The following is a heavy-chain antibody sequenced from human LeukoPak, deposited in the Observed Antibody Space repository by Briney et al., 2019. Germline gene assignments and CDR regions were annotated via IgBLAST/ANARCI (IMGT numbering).Heavy chain of an antibody. CDR3: AGGKGHYDILTGYHPPHY. J-gene: IGHJ4*02. CDR2: IYHSGST. V-gene: IGHV4-4*02. D-gene: IGHD3-9*01. CDR1: GGSISSSNW. Sequence: SGTLSLTCAVSGGSISSSNWWSWVRQPPGKGLAWIGEIYHSGSTNYNPSLKSRVTISVDKSKNQFSLKLSSVTAADPAVYYCAGGKGHYDILTGYHPPHYWGQGTLVTVSS.